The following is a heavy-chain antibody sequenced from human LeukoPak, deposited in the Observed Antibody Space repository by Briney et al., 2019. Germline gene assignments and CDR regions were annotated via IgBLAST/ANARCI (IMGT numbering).Heavy chain of an antibody. CDR1: GFRFTSNG. CDR2: IIPIFGTA. CDR3: ARKGGGSFNFDY. J-gene: IGHJ4*02. D-gene: IGHD1-26*01. Sequence: SVKVSCKASGFRFTSNGFTWVRQAPGQGLEWMGGIIPIFGTANYAQKFQGRVTITADESTSTAYMELSSLRSEDTAVYYCARKGGGSFNFDYWGQGTLVTVSS. V-gene: IGHV1-69*13.